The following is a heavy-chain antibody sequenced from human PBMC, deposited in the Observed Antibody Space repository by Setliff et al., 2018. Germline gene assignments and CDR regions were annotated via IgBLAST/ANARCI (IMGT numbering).Heavy chain of an antibody. CDR2: INPKSGVT. CDR1: GYTFTASY. D-gene: IGHD4-17*01. V-gene: IGHV1-2*02. J-gene: IGHJ3*02. CDR3: ARDPLTTNRRRAFDI. Sequence: ASVKVSCKTSGYTFTASYIHWVRQAPGQGLEWMGWINPKSGVTKYAQRFEGGVTMTGDTSIKTVYMELSRLRYDDTAVYYCARDPLTTNRRRAFDIWGQGTMVTVSS.